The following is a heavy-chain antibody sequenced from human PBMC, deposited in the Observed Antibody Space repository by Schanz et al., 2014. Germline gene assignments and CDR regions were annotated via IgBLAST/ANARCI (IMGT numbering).Heavy chain of an antibody. V-gene: IGHV4-59*01. Sequence: QVQLQESGPGLVKPSETLSLTCTVPSDSICHYYLSWIRQPPGKELEWVAFIYDRGSTSYNPSLNSRVTISVDTSKNQFSLNLRTVTAADTAMYYCAAYRRAFDSWGRGTLVTVSS. CDR2: IYDRGST. CDR1: SDSICHYY. J-gene: IGHJ4*02. D-gene: IGHD1-26*01. CDR3: AAYRRAFDS.